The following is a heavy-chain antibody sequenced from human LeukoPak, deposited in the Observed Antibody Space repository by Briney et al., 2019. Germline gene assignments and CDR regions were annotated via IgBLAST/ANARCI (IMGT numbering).Heavy chain of an antibody. V-gene: IGHV3-30*02. Sequence: PGGSLRLSCAASGFTFSSYGMHWVRQAPGKGLEWVAFIRYDGSNKYYADSVKGRFTISRDNSKNTLYLQMNSLRAEDTAVYYCARIPNIAAAATSFDYWGQGTLATVSS. CDR3: ARIPNIAAAATSFDY. CDR2: IRYDGSNK. J-gene: IGHJ4*02. CDR1: GFTFSSYG. D-gene: IGHD6-13*01.